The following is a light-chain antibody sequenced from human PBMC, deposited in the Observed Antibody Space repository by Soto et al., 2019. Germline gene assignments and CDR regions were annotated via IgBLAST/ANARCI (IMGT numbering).Light chain of an antibody. CDR1: SGSVSTSNY. V-gene: IGLV8-61*01. CDR2: STK. J-gene: IGLJ3*02. CDR3: VLYMGSGIWV. Sequence: QTVVTQEPSFSVSPGGTVTLTCGLSSGSVSTSNYPSWYQQTPGQAPRTLIYSTKSRSSGVPDRFSGSILGNKAALTITGAQAEDECHYYCVLYMGSGIWVFGGGTKVTVL.